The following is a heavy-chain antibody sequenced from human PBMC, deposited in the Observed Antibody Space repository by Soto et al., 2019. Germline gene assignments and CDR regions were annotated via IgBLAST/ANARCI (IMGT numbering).Heavy chain of an antibody. Sequence: SETLSLTCAVSGGSISSGGYSWSWIRQPPGKGPEWIGYIYHSGSTYYNPSLKSRVTISVDRSKNQFSLKLSSVTAADTAVYYCARGVNYDFWSGYYTGIWFDPWGQGTLVTVSS. D-gene: IGHD3-3*01. J-gene: IGHJ5*02. CDR1: GGSISSGGYS. V-gene: IGHV4-30-2*01. CDR3: ARGVNYDFWSGYYTGIWFDP. CDR2: IYHSGST.